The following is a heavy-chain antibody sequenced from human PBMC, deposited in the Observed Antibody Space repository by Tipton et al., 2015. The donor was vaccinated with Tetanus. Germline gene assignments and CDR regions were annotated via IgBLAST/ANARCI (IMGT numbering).Heavy chain of an antibody. V-gene: IGHV4-34*12. CDR3: AREPWGYYYGSGVPSYFDY. D-gene: IGHD3-10*01. Sequence: TLSLTCAVYGGSFSDYYWSWIRQPPGKGLEWIGEIIHSGSTNYNPSLKSRVTISVDTSKNQFSLKLSSVTAADTAVYYCAREPWGYYYGSGVPSYFDYWGQGTLVTVSS. J-gene: IGHJ4*02. CDR1: GGSFSDYY. CDR2: IIHSGST.